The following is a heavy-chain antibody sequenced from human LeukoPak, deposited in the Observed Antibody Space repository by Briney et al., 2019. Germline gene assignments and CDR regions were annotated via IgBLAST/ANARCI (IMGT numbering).Heavy chain of an antibody. Sequence: AASVKVSCKASGYTFTGYYMHWVRQAPGQGLEWMGWINPNSGGTNYAQKFQGRVTITRDTSISTAYMELSRLRSDDTAVYYCARSGTVWPDIVVVPAAIGPGQIDYWGQGTLVTVSS. D-gene: IGHD2-2*01. J-gene: IGHJ4*02. CDR2: INPNSGGT. CDR3: ARSGTVWPDIVVVPAAIGPGQIDY. V-gene: IGHV1-2*02. CDR1: GYTFTGYY.